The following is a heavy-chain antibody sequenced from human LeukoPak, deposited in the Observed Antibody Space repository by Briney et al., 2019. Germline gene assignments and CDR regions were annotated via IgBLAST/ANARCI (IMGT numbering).Heavy chain of an antibody. D-gene: IGHD2-2*02. Sequence: PGGSLRLSCVASGFTFSDYEMNWVRQAPGKGLEWISYIRNSGSTTYYADSVKGRFTISRDNAKNSLYLQMNGLRAEDTAVYYCARAPFHCSSTSCYTFDYWGQGTLVTVSS. J-gene: IGHJ4*02. CDR3: ARAPFHCSSTSCYTFDY. CDR2: IRNSGSTT. CDR1: GFTFSDYE. V-gene: IGHV3-48*03.